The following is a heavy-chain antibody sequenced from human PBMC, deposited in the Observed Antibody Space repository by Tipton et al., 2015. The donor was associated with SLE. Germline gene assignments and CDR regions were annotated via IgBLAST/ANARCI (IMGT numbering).Heavy chain of an antibody. D-gene: IGHD3-3*01. CDR1: GGSISSSSYY. CDR3: AGGHYDFWSGSFDY. J-gene: IGHJ4*02. V-gene: IGHV4-39*01. CDR2: IYYSGST. Sequence: LRLSCTVSGGSISSSSYYWGWIRQPPGKGLEWIGSIYYSGSTYYNPSLKSRVTISVDTSKNQFSLKLSSVTAADTAVYYCAGGHYDFWSGSFDYWGQGTLVTVSS.